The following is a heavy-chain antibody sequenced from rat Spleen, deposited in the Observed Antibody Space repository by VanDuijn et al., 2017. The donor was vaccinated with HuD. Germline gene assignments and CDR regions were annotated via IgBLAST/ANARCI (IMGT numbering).Heavy chain of an antibody. CDR1: GFTFSDYY. Sequence: EVQLVESDGGLVQPGRSLKLSCAASGFTFSDYYMAWVRQAPTKGLEWVATTNYDGSSTYYRDSVKGRFTISRDNAKSTLYLQMDSLRSEDTATYYCARHYYYSGGYFDYWGQGVMVTVSS. CDR2: TNYDGSST. J-gene: IGHJ2*01. CDR3: ARHYYYSGGYFDY. D-gene: IGHD1-1*01. V-gene: IGHV5-29*01.